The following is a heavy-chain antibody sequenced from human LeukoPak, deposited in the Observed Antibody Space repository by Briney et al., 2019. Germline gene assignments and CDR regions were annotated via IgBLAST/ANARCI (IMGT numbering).Heavy chain of an antibody. CDR1: GFTFSSYA. V-gene: IGHV3-48*02. J-gene: IGHJ4*02. CDR3: AKDPLPGIVATR. Sequence: GGSLRLSCAASGFTFSSYAMNWVRQAPGKGPEWISYITNSGSTIYYADSVKGRFTISRDNAKNSLVLQMNSLRDEDSAVYYCAKDPLPGIVATRWGQGTLVTVSS. CDR2: ITNSGSTI. D-gene: IGHD5-12*01.